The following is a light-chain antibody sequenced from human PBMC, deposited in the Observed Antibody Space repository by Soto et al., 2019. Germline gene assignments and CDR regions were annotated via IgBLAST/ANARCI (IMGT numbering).Light chain of an antibody. CDR3: QEFASYPLT. Sequence: EIVLTHSPGTLSLSPWQIATLSCRASHIVSSGYLAWYQQKPVQAPRLLIYGASSSATGVPTRFSGGGSGTDFTLAISRLEPEAFGVXXXQEFASYPLTFGGGTKVDIK. CDR1: HIVSSGY. CDR2: GAS. V-gene: IGKV3-20*01. J-gene: IGKJ4*01.